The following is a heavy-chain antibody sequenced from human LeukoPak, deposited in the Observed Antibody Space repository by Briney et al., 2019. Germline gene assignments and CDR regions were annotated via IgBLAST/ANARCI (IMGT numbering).Heavy chain of an antibody. D-gene: IGHD4-23*01. J-gene: IGHJ5*02. CDR3: ARPRKYNGNPNWIDL. CDR1: GDSITSTYY. V-gene: IGHV4-38-2*02. Sequence: SETLSLTCNVSGDSITSTYYWGWIRQPPGKGLECIGSISHSGNIYYNPSLKSRVTISVDTSKNHFSLNLSAVTAADTAVYYCARPRKYNGNPNWIDLWGQGVLVTVSS. CDR2: ISHSGNI.